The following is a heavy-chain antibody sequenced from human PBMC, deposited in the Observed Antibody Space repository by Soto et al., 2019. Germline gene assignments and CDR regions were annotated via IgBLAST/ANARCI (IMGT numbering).Heavy chain of an antibody. J-gene: IGHJ6*02. Sequence: QTGGSLRLSCAASGFTFSSYAMHWVRQAPGKGLEWVAVISYDGSNKYYADSVKGRFTISRDNSKNTLYLQMNSLRAEDTAVYYCARALVVPAAIPSYYYGMDVWGQGTMVTVSS. D-gene: IGHD2-2*02. CDR2: ISYDGSNK. CDR3: ARALVVPAAIPSYYYGMDV. CDR1: GFTFSSYA. V-gene: IGHV3-30-3*01.